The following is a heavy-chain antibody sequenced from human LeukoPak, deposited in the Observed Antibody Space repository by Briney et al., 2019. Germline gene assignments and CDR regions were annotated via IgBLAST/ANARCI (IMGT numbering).Heavy chain of an antibody. CDR3: ARFIAAAGTGFDP. V-gene: IGHV4-59*12. D-gene: IGHD6-13*01. Sequence: SETLSLTCAVYGGSFSGYYWSWIRQSPGKGLEWIGYIYYTETSYNPSLKSRVTISADTSKNQFSLKLSSVTAADTAVYYCARFIAAAGTGFDPWGQGTLVTVSS. CDR2: IYYTET. CDR1: GGSFSGYY. J-gene: IGHJ5*02.